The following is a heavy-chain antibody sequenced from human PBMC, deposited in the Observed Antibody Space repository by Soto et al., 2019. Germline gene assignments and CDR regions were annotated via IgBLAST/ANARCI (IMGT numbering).Heavy chain of an antibody. V-gene: IGHV5-51*01. J-gene: IGHJ3*02. CDR2: IYPGDSDT. CDR3: ARSNPMYYYDSSGSPHAFDI. D-gene: IGHD3-22*01. CDR1: GYSFTSYW. Sequence: PGASLKISCKGSGYSFTSYWIGWVRQMPGKGLEWMGIIYPGDSDTRYSPSFQGQVTISADKSISTAYLQWSSLKASDTAMYYCARSNPMYYYDSSGSPHAFDIWCQGTMGTVSS.